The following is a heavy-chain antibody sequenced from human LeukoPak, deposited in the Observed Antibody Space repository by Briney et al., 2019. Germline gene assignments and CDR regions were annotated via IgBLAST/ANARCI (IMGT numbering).Heavy chain of an antibody. D-gene: IGHD2-2*01. CDR1: GFTFSSYS. CDR3: AKTIVVVPAGVPNLMFDY. Sequence: HPGGSLRLSCAASGFTFSSYSMNWVRQAPGKGLEWVSAISGSGGSTYYADSVKGRFTISRENSKDTLYLQMNSLRAEDTAVYYCAKTIVVVPAGVPNLMFDYWGQGTLVTVSS. J-gene: IGHJ4*02. V-gene: IGHV3-23*01. CDR2: ISGSGGST.